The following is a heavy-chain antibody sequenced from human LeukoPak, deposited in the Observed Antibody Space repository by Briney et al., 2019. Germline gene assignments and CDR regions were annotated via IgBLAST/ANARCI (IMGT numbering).Heavy chain of an antibody. D-gene: IGHD5-18*01. Sequence: ASVKVSCKASGYTFTGYYMHWVRQAPGQGLEWMGIINPSGGSTSYAQKFQGRVTMTRDTSTSTVYMELSSLRSEDTAVYYCALLGYSYGYAYWGQGTLVTVSS. CDR1: GYTFTGYY. CDR3: ALLGYSYGYAY. J-gene: IGHJ4*02. V-gene: IGHV1-46*01. CDR2: INPSGGST.